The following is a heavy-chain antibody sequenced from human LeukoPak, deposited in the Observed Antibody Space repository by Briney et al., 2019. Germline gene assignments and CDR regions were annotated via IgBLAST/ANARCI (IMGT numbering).Heavy chain of an antibody. CDR1: GFTFSDYY. CDR2: ISSSGSTI. CDR3: ASPLGYCSGGSCASDY. J-gene: IGHJ4*02. Sequence: GGSLRLSCAASGFTFSDYYMSWIRQAPGKGLEWVSYISSSGSTIYYADSVKGRFTISRDNAKNSLYLQMNSLRAEDTAVYYCASPLGYCSGGSCASDYWGQGTLVTVSS. V-gene: IGHV3-11*04. D-gene: IGHD2-15*01.